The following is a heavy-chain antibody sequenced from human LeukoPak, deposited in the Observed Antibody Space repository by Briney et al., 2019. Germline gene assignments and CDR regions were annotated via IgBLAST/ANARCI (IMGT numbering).Heavy chain of an antibody. CDR3: ATSYGSGDQFDY. Sequence: SETLSLTCTVSGGSINGYYWSWIRQSPGKGLESLGYIYYTGSTNYNPSLKSRVTISVDKSKNQFSLKLSSVTAADTAVYYCATSYGSGDQFDYWGQGTLVAVSS. D-gene: IGHD3-10*01. V-gene: IGHV4-59*12. CDR1: GGSINGYY. J-gene: IGHJ4*02. CDR2: IYYTGST.